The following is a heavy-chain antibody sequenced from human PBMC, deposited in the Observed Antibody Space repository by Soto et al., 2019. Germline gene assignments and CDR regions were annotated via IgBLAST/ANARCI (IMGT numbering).Heavy chain of an antibody. Sequence: GAPVKGSRKASGYTLSINGISGGLQCAGQGLEWMGWISGFNGNTKESEKLQGRVTLTTDTAANTAHMELRGLRSDDTAVYYCARASAYSTPWSFDNWGQGTLVTVSS. CDR1: GYTLSING. V-gene: IGHV1-18*01. CDR3: ARASAYSTPWSFDN. CDR2: ISGFNGNT. D-gene: IGHD6-13*01. J-gene: IGHJ4*02.